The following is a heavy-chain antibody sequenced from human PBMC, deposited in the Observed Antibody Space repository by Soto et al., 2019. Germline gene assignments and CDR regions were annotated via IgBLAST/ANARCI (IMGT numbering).Heavy chain of an antibody. Sequence: GGSLRLSCVASGFSISDYAVNRVRQAPGKGLEWVSFISSDSRTIYYADSVEGRFTVSRDNARNSVSLQMDSLRDEDAAVYYCARIKLVDWFFINVDVYDMDVWAQGTPVTVSS. J-gene: IGHJ6*02. V-gene: IGHV3-48*02. CDR2: ISSDSRTI. CDR1: GFSISDYA. CDR3: ARIKLVDWFFINVDVYDMDV. D-gene: IGHD3-9*01.